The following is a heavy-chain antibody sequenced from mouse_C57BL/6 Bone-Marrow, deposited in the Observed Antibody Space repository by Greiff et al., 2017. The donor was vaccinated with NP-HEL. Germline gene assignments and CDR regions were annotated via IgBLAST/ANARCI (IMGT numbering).Heavy chain of an antibody. V-gene: IGHV1-81*01. Sequence: QVQLKESGAELARPGASVKLSCKASGYTFTSYGISWVKQRTGQGLEWIGEIYPRSGNTYYKEKFKGKATLTADKSSSTAYMELRSLTSEDSAVYFCAREENSSGYVGYWGQGTTLTVSS. J-gene: IGHJ2*01. CDR3: AREENSSGYVGY. CDR2: IYPRSGNT. CDR1: GYTFTSYG. D-gene: IGHD3-2*02.